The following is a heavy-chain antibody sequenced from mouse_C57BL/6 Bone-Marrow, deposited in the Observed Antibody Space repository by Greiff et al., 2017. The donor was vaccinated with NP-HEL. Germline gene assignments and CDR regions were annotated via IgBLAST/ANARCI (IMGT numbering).Heavy chain of an antibody. Sequence: QVQLQQPGAELVKPGASVKLSCKASGYTFTSYWMHWVKQRPGQGLEWIGMIHPNRGSTNYNEKFKSKATLTVDKSSSTAYMQLSSLTSEDSAVYYCASYYYGSRNLDYWGQGTTLTVSS. CDR1: GYTFTSYW. CDR2: IHPNRGST. D-gene: IGHD1-1*01. J-gene: IGHJ2*01. V-gene: IGHV1-64*01. CDR3: ASYYYGSRNLDY.